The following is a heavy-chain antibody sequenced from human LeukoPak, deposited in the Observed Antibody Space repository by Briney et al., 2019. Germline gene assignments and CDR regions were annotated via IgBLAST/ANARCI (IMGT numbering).Heavy chain of an antibody. CDR1: GGSISSYY. CDR2: IYYSGST. D-gene: IGHD5-24*01. J-gene: IGHJ4*02. Sequence: SETLSLTCAVSGGSISSYYWSWIRQPPGKGLEWIGYIYYSGSTNYNPSLNSRVTISVDTSKNQFSLKLSSETAADTAVYYCARRWTSGNYQIDYWGQGTPVTVSS. CDR3: ARRWTSGNYQIDY. V-gene: IGHV4-59*01.